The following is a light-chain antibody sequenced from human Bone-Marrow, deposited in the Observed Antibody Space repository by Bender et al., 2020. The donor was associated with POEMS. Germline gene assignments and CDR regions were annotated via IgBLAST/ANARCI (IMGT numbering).Light chain of an antibody. J-gene: IGLJ3*02. Sequence: QSVLTQPPSVSWAPGQRVTISCTGSSSNTGSGYDINWYQHHPGEAPKLIIHEGNKRPSGVSNRFSGSKSGNTAYLTISGLQAEDEADYYCQSYDNSLGGWVFGGGTKLTVL. CDR1: SSNTGSGYD. V-gene: IGLV1-40*01. CDR2: EGN. CDR3: QSYDNSLGGWV.